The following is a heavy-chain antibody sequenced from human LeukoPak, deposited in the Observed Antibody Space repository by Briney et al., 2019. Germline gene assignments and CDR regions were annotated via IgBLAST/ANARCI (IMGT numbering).Heavy chain of an antibody. Sequence: PSETLSLTCTVSGYSISSGYYWGWIRQPPGKGLERIGSIYHSGSTYYNPSLKSRVTISVDTSKNQFSLKLSSVTAADTAVYYCARDYYGSGANDAFDIWGQGTMVTVSS. CDR1: GYSISSGYY. CDR2: IYHSGST. V-gene: IGHV4-38-2*02. D-gene: IGHD3-10*01. CDR3: ARDYYGSGANDAFDI. J-gene: IGHJ3*02.